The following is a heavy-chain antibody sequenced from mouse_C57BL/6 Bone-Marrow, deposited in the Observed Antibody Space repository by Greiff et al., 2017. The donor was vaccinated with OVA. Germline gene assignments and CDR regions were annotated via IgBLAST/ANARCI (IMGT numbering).Heavy chain of an antibody. CDR3: ARKEVYFDY. CDR2: ISSGSSTI. J-gene: IGHJ2*01. V-gene: IGHV5-17*01. Sequence: VQLQQSGGGLVKPGGSLKLSCAASGFTFSDYGMHWVRQAPEKGLEWVAYISSGSSTIYYADTVKGRFTISRDNAKNTLFLQMTSLRSEDTAMYYCARKEVYFDYWGQGTTLTVSS. CDR1: GFTFSDYG.